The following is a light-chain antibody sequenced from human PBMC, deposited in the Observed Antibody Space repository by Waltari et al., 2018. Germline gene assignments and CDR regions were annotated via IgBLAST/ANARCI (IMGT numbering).Light chain of an antibody. Sequence: EIVLTQSPAPLSLSPGERASLSCRASQTTATFLSWYQQDPGQRTRLLIYEASNRATGIPARFSGSGSGTDFTLTIASLEPEDFALYYCQQGGSGLITFGQGTRLDIK. CDR2: EAS. CDR3: QQGGSGLIT. J-gene: IGKJ5*01. CDR1: QTTATF. V-gene: IGKV3-11*01.